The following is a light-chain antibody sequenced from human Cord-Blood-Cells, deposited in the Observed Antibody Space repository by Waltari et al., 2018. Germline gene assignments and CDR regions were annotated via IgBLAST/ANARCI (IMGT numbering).Light chain of an antibody. Sequence: QSVLTQPPSVSGAPGQRVTISCTGSSSNIAAGYDVHRYQQLPGTAPKLLIYGNSNRPSGVPDRFSGSKSGTSASLAITGLQAEDEADYYCQSYDSSLTHWVFGGGTKLTVL. J-gene: IGLJ3*02. CDR1: SSNIAAGYD. CDR3: QSYDSSLTHWV. V-gene: IGLV1-40*01. CDR2: GNS.